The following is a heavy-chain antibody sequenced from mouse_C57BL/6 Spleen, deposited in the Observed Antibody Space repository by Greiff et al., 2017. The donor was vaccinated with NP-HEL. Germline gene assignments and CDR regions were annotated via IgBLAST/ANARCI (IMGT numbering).Heavy chain of an antibody. J-gene: IGHJ4*01. Sequence: VQGVESGPGLVAPSQRLSITCTVSGFSLTSYAISWVRQPPGKGLEWLGVIWTGGGTNYNSALKSRLSISKDNSKSQVFLKMNSLQTDDTARYYCARNGVYSNYFFYAMDYWGQGTSVTVSS. CDR1: GFSLTSYA. CDR2: IWTGGGT. D-gene: IGHD2-5*01. CDR3: ARNGVYSNYFFYAMDY. V-gene: IGHV2-9-1*01.